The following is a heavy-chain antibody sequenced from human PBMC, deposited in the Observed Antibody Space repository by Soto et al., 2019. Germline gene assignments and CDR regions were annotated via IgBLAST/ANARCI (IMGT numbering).Heavy chain of an antibody. V-gene: IGHV3-30-3*01. CDR3: ARIPPGGRFTFDY. CDR1: GFPFSSYA. Sequence: GGSLRLSCAASGFPFSSYAMHWVRQAPGKGLEWVAVISYDGSNKYYADSVKGRFTISRDNSKNTLYLQMNSLRAEDTAVYYCARIPPGGRFTFDYWGQGTLVTVSS. CDR2: ISYDGSNK. J-gene: IGHJ4*02. D-gene: IGHD2-15*01.